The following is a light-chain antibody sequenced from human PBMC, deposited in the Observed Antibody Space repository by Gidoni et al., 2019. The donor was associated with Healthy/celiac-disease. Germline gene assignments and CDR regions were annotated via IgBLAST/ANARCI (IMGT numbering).Light chain of an antibody. V-gene: IGLV2-14*01. CDR1: SSDVGGYNS. J-gene: IGLJ2*01. CDR2: EVS. Sequence: QSALTQPASVSGSPGQSIPISCTGTSSDVGGYNSVSWYQQHPGKAPKLMIYEVSNRPSGVSNRFSGSKSGNTASLTISGLQAEDEADYYCSSYTSSSTLEVVFGGGTKLTVL. CDR3: SSYTSSSTLEVV.